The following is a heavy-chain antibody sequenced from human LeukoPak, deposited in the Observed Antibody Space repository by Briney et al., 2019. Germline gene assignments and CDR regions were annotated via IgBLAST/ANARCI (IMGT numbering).Heavy chain of an antibody. CDR1: GYTFTGHY. CDR3: ARVSTYGCSSTTCLVFDI. CDR2: INSNSGGT. J-gene: IGHJ3*02. D-gene: IGHD2-2*01. V-gene: IGHV1-2*02. Sequence: ASVKVSCKASGYTFTGHYIHWVRQAPGQGLEWMGWINSNSGGTNYAQKFQGRVTMTRDTSVTTAYMEVSRLISDDTGVYYCARVSTYGCSSTTCLVFDIWGQGTVVTVSS.